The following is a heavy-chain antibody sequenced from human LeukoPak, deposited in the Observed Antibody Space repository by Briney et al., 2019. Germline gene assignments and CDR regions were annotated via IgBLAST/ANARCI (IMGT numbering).Heavy chain of an antibody. J-gene: IGHJ4*01. CDR2: IRYSGST. CDR1: GDSISSGNYY. CDR3: ARRGFNYGFLDY. D-gene: IGHD5-18*01. Sequence: SETLSLTCTVSGDSISSGNYYWTWIRQHPGKGLEWIGYIRYSGSTYSNPSLKSRVTISVDTSTNQLSLKLTSVTAADTAMYYCARRGFNYGFLDYWGQGTLVTVSS. V-gene: IGHV4-31*03.